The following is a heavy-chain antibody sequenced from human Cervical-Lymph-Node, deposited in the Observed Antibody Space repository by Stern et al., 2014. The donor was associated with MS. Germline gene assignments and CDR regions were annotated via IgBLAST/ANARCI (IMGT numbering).Heavy chain of an antibody. Sequence: VQLVESGPGLVKPSQTLSLTCTVSGGSISSGSYYWSWIRQPAGKGLEWIGRIYTSGSTNYNPSLKSRVTISVDTSKNQFSLKLSSVTAADTAVYYCARSPYSSGWLDYWGQGTLVTVSS. CDR1: GGSISSGSYY. V-gene: IGHV4-61*02. D-gene: IGHD6-19*01. CDR2: IYTSGST. J-gene: IGHJ4*02. CDR3: ARSPYSSGWLDY.